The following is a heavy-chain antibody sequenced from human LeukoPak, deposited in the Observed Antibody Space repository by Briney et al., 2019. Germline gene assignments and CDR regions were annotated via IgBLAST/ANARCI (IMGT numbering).Heavy chain of an antibody. J-gene: IGHJ6*02. CDR3: AKDVYDSGRTQYDHYYGMDV. V-gene: IGHV3-30*18. Sequence: GRSLRLSCAASGFTFSSHGMHWVRQPPGKGLEWVAVVSYDGRNRYADSVKGRFTMSRDDSKNTLYLEMNSLRVADTAVYYCAKDVYDSGRTQYDHYYGMDVWGQGTMVTVSS. CDR2: VSYDGRNR. D-gene: IGHD3-10*01. CDR1: GFTFSSHG.